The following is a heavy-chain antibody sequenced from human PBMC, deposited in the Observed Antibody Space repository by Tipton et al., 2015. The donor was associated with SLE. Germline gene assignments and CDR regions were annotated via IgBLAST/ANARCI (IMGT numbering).Heavy chain of an antibody. Sequence: SLRLSCAASGFTVSSNYMSWVRQAPGKGLEWVSVIYSGGTTYYADSGKGRFTISRGNSKNTLYLQMNSLRAEDTAVYYCARDPRAGAAGGTGAFDIWGQGTVVTVSS. D-gene: IGHD6-13*01. CDR1: GFTVSSNY. CDR2: IYSGGTT. CDR3: ARDPRAGAAGGTGAFDI. V-gene: IGHV3-53*01. J-gene: IGHJ3*02.